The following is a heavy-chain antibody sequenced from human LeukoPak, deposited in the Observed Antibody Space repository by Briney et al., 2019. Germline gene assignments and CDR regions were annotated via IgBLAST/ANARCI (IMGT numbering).Heavy chain of an antibody. CDR1: GYSISSGYY. D-gene: IGHD3-3*01. CDR2: IYHSGST. V-gene: IGHV4-38-2*02. CDR3: ARGSRITIVGGFDP. Sequence: SETLSLTCTVSGYSISSGYYWGWIRQPPGKGLEWIGSIYHSGSTYYNPSFKSRVTISVDTSKNQFSLKLSSVTAADTAVYYCARGSRITIVGGFDPWGQGTLVTVSS. J-gene: IGHJ5*02.